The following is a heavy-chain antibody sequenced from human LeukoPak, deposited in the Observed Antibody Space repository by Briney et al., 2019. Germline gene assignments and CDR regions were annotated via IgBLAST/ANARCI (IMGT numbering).Heavy chain of an antibody. Sequence: SQTLSLTCAISGDSVSSNSAAWNWIRQSPSRGLEWLGRTYYRSKWYIDYAVSVKSRITINPDTSKNQFSLQLNSVTPEDTAVYYCAREVFDRVRPGIAVAGGIRYNWFDPWGQGTLVTVSS. CDR2: TYYRSKWYI. V-gene: IGHV6-1*01. CDR3: AREVFDRVRPGIAVAGGIRYNWFDP. D-gene: IGHD6-19*01. CDR1: GDSVSSNSAA. J-gene: IGHJ5*02.